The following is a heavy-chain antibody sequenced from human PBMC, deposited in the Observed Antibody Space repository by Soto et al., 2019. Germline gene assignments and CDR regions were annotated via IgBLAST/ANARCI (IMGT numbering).Heavy chain of an antibody. CDR3: ARLAAAGTSFDY. CDR2: INPNSGDT. Sequence: ASVKVSCKASGYTFTGYYTHWVRQAPGQGLEWMGWINPNSGDTNYAQKFQGWVAMTRDTSITTAYMELSRLKSDDTAVYYCARLAAAGTSFDYWGQGTPVTVSS. J-gene: IGHJ4*02. CDR1: GYTFTGYY. D-gene: IGHD6-13*01. V-gene: IGHV1-2*04.